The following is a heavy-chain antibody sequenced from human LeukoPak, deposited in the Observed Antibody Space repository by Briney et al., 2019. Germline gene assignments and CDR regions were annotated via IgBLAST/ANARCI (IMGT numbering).Heavy chain of an antibody. CDR3: ATSSDTAMVFDY. J-gene: IGHJ4*02. CDR1: GFTFSTYW. Sequence: PGGSLRLPCAAPGFTFSTYWMHWVRQAPGKGLVWVSRINSDGSSTSYADSVKGRSTISRDNAKNTLYLQMNSLRAEDTAVYYCATSSDTAMVFDYWGQGTLVTVSS. D-gene: IGHD5-18*01. CDR2: INSDGSST. V-gene: IGHV3-74*01.